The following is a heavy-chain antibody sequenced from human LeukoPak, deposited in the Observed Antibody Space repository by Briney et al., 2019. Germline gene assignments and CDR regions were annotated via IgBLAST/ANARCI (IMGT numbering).Heavy chain of an antibody. CDR3: ARADYYASGSSNDY. Sequence: SETLSLTCTVSGGSISSYYWSWIRQPPGKGLEWIGYIYYSGSTNYNPSLNSRVTISVDTSENQFSLKLSSVTAADTAVDYCARADYYASGSSNDYWGQGTLVTVSS. CDR1: GGSISSYY. J-gene: IGHJ4*02. V-gene: IGHV4-59*01. D-gene: IGHD3-10*01. CDR2: IYYSGST.